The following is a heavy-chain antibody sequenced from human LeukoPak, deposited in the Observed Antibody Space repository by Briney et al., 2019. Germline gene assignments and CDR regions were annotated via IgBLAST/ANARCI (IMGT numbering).Heavy chain of an antibody. CDR1: GGSISSYY. CDR3: ARGVRYGDYNY. CDR2: IYTSGST. J-gene: IGHJ4*02. Sequence: PSETLSLTCTVSGGSISSYYWRWIRQPAGKGLEWIGRIYTSGSTNYNPSLKSRVTISVDKSKNQFSLKLSSVTAADTAVYYCARGVRYGDYNYWGQGTLVTVSS. D-gene: IGHD4-17*01. V-gene: IGHV4-4*07.